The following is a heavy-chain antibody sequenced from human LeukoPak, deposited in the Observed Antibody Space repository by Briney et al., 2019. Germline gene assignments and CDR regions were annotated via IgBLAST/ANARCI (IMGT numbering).Heavy chain of an antibody. V-gene: IGHV5-51*01. CDR1: GYSFTSYW. D-gene: IGHD4-11*01. Sequence: GESLKISCKGSGYSFTSYWIGWVRQMPGKGLEWMGIIYPGDSDTRYSPSFQGQVTISADKSISTAYLQWSGLKASDTAMYYCARHRGATVRGGYYYYYYMDVWGKGTTVTVSS. J-gene: IGHJ6*03. CDR2: IYPGDSDT. CDR3: ARHRGATVRGGYYYYYYMDV.